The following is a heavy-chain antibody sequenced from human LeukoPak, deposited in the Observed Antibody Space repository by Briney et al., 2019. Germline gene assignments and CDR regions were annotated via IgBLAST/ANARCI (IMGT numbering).Heavy chain of an antibody. Sequence: GASVKVSCKASGYTFSNNDIHWVRQAPGQGLEWVGWVNPKSGNTGYSQKFQGRVTMTRNTSINTAYMELRGLRSDDTAVYYCARLGKEFYSSSWPPIIDYWGQGTLVTVSS. CDR3: ARLGKEFYSSSWPPIIDY. J-gene: IGHJ4*02. V-gene: IGHV1-8*01. CDR2: VNPKSGNT. D-gene: IGHD6-13*01. CDR1: GYTFSNND.